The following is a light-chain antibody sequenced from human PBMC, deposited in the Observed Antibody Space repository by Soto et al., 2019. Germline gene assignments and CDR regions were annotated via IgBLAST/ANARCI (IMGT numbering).Light chain of an antibody. Sequence: QSALTQPASVSGSPGQSITLSCTGTSSDVGGYNYVSWYQQHPGKAPKLMIYEVSNRPSRVSNRFSGSKSGNTSSLTISGLQAEDEADYYCSSYTRSSTSYVFGTGTKLPVL. J-gene: IGLJ1*01. CDR1: SSDVGGYNY. CDR3: SSYTRSSTSYV. V-gene: IGLV2-14*01. CDR2: EVS.